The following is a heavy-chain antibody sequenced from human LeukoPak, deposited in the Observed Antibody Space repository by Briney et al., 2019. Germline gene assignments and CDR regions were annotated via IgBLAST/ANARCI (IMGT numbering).Heavy chain of an antibody. J-gene: IGHJ4*02. D-gene: IGHD1-1*01. CDR2: INQGGSDE. CDR1: GFTFSTYW. Sequence: PGGSLRLSCVASGFTFSTYWMTWVRQAPGKVLEWVAIINQGGSDENYVDSVKGRFTISRDNAKNSLYLQMNSLRAEDSAVYYCVRDINFFALDYWGLGALVTVSS. V-gene: IGHV3-7*01. CDR3: VRDINFFALDY.